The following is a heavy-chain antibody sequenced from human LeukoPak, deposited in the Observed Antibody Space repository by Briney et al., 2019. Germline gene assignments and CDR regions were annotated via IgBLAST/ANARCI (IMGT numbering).Heavy chain of an antibody. J-gene: IGHJ4*02. CDR2: NFYSGRT. CDR1: GGSISSSNYY. D-gene: IGHD2-21*01. CDR3: ARSNPRSGDCDY. Sequence: PSETLSLTCTVSGGSISSSNYYWGWIRQPPGKGLEWIGSNFYSGRTYNNPSLKSRVSISVDTSKNQFSLKLSSVTAADTAVYYCARSNPRSGDCDYWGQGTLVTVSS. V-gene: IGHV4-39*07.